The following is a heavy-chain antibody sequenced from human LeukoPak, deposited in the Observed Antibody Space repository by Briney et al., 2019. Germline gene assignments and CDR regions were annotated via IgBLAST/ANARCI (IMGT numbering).Heavy chain of an antibody. J-gene: IGHJ6*02. D-gene: IGHD1-26*01. CDR1: GDSITSGDYS. CDR3: AGQVGARIRYYYTSGLDV. Sequence: SETLSLTCAVSGDSITSGDYSWGWIRQPPGKGLEWIGHIYHSGSTFYNSSLNSRVAISVDMSRNQFSLNLNSVTAADTAMYYCAGQVGARIRYYYTSGLDVWGQGTTVAVSS. CDR2: IYHSGST. V-gene: IGHV4-30-2*01.